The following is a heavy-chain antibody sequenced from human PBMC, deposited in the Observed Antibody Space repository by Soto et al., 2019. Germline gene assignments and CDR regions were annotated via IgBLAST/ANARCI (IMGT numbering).Heavy chain of an antibody. Sequence: PSETLSLTCAVYGGSFSGYYWSWIRQPPGKGLEWIGEINHSGSTNYNPSLKSRVTISVDTSKNQFSLKLSSVTAADTAVYYCARENWNYVLGNYYYGMDVWGQGTTVS. V-gene: IGHV4-34*01. J-gene: IGHJ6*02. CDR3: ARENWNYVLGNYYYGMDV. D-gene: IGHD1-7*01. CDR1: GGSFSGYY. CDR2: INHSGST.